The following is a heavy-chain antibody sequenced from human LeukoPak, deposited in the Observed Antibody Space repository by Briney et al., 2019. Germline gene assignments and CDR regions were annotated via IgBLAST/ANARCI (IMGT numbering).Heavy chain of an antibody. D-gene: IGHD3-22*01. V-gene: IGHV1-18*01. CDR2: ISAYNGNT. CDR1: GYTFTSYG. CDR3: ARRSIGSGYYTFDY. Sequence: GASVKVSCKASGYTFTSYGISWVRQAPGQGLKXXXWISAYNGNTNYAQKLQGRVTMTPDTPTSTAYMELRSLRSDDTAVYYCARRSIGSGYYTFDYWGQGPLVTVSS. J-gene: IGHJ4*02.